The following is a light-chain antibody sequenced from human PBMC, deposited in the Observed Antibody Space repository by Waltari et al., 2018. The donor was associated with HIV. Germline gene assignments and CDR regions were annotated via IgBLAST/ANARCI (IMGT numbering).Light chain of an antibody. J-gene: IGLJ2*01. CDR1: PSDFGTFDF. Sequence: QSALTQPAPVSGSPGQSTTIPCTETPSDFGTFDFVPWYQQHPGKAPKLIIFEVSERPSGVSDRFSGSKSGNTASLTISGLQADDEADYYCCSFAASSTLLFGGGTRLTVL. CDR3: CSFAASSTLL. CDR2: EVS. V-gene: IGLV2-23*02.